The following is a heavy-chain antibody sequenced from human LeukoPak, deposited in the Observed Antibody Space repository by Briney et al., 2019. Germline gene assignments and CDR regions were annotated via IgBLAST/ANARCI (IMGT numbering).Heavy chain of an antibody. Sequence: GSLRLSCAASGFTFSDYYMTWIRQAPGKGLEWLSYISSSGSTIYYADSVKGRFTISRDNAKNSLYLQMNSLRAGDTAVYYCARARYTSGYFVDYWGQGTLVTVSS. J-gene: IGHJ4*02. CDR3: ARARYTSGYFVDY. CDR1: GFTFSDYY. D-gene: IGHD6-19*01. CDR2: ISSSGSTI. V-gene: IGHV3-11*01.